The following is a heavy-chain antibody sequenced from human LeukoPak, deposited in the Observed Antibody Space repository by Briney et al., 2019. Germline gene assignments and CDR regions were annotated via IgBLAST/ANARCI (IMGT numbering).Heavy chain of an antibody. Sequence: SETLSLTCTVSGGSISSSSYYWGWIRQPPGKGLEWLGRIYYSGSTYYIPSLKSRVTISVDTSKNQFSLKLSSVTAADTAVYYCAREHPYYGSGSYSPLMDVWGQGTTVTVSS. V-gene: IGHV4-39*02. CDR2: IYYSGST. CDR3: AREHPYYGSGSYSPLMDV. J-gene: IGHJ6*02. CDR1: GGSISSSSYY. D-gene: IGHD3-10*01.